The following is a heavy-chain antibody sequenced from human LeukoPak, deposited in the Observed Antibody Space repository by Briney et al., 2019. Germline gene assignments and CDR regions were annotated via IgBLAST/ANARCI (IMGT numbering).Heavy chain of an antibody. CDR2: INAGNGNT. Sequence: ASVKVSCKASGYTFTSYAMHWVRQAPGQRLEWMGWINAGNGNTKYSQKFQSRVTITRDTSASTAYMELSSLRSEDTAVYYCARMTMVRGVIGYYYGMDVWGKGTTVTVSS. CDR1: GYTFTSYA. CDR3: ARMTMVRGVIGYYYGMDV. J-gene: IGHJ6*04. V-gene: IGHV1-3*01. D-gene: IGHD3-10*01.